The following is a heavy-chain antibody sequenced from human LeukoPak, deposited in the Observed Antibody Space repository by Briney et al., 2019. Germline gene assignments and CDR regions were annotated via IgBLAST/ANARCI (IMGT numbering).Heavy chain of an antibody. J-gene: IGHJ6*02. Sequence: GGSLRLSCAASGFTFSDYYMSWIRQAPGKGLEWVSYISSSGSTIYYADSVKGRFTISRDNAKNSLYLQMNSLRAEDTAVYYCARDRDSGYDSPYYYYYGMDVWGQGTTVTVSS. V-gene: IGHV3-11*01. CDR1: GFTFSDYY. CDR2: ISSSGSTI. CDR3: ARDRDSGYDSPYYYYYGMDV. D-gene: IGHD5-12*01.